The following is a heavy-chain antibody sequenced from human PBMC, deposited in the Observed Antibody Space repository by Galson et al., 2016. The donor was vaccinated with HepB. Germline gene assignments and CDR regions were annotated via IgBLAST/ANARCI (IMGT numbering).Heavy chain of an antibody. CDR2: VHYTEGS. CDR1: GDSVSDSY. V-gene: IGHV4-59*02. CDR3: VTGRGWLPDY. Sequence: SETLSLTCTVSGDSVSDSYCNWVRQPPGKGLEWIGNVHYTEGSIYNPSLKGRGPITMDSSKNQFSLSLRSVTSADTAGYYCVTGRGWLPDYWGQGIHVTVSS. J-gene: IGHJ4*02. D-gene: IGHD5-24*01.